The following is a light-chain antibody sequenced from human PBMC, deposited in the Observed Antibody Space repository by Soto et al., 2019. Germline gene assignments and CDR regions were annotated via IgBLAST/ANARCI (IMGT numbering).Light chain of an antibody. CDR1: TSNIGKNY. CDR2: SDV. Sequence: QSVMTKPPSASGTPGQRVTISCSGSTSNIGKNYVFWYQQLPGTAPKLLIYSDVQRPSGVPDRFSGSKSGTSASLAISGLRSEDEADYYCVAFDDTPTARVFGPAPKVTVL. CDR3: VAFDDTPTARV. V-gene: IGLV1-47*02. J-gene: IGLJ1*01.